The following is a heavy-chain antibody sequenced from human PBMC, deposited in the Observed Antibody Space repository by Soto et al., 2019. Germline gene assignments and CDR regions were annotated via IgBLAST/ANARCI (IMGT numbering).Heavy chain of an antibody. CDR3: ARDLKEGRGIQLWLRFDY. D-gene: IGHD5-18*01. V-gene: IGHV4-59*01. CDR1: GASISSYY. Sequence: SETLSLTCNVSGASISSYYWSWIRQPPGKGLEWIGYIFYSGSTKYNPSLKSRVTLSVDTSKNQFSLRSDDTAVYYCARDLKEGRGIQLWLRFDYWGQGTLVTVSS. CDR2: IFYSGST. J-gene: IGHJ4*02.